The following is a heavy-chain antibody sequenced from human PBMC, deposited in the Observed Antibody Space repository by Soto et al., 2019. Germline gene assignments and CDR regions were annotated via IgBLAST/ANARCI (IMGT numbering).Heavy chain of an antibody. Sequence: GASVKVSCKASGYTFTSYGISWVRQAPGQGLEWMGWTSAYNGNTNYAQKLQGRVTMTTDTSTSTAYMELRSLRSDDTAVYYCARDHFHYDGYYFDYWGQGTLVTVSS. CDR2: TSAYNGNT. D-gene: IGHD3-22*01. V-gene: IGHV1-18*04. CDR3: ARDHFHYDGYYFDY. CDR1: GYTFTSYG. J-gene: IGHJ4*02.